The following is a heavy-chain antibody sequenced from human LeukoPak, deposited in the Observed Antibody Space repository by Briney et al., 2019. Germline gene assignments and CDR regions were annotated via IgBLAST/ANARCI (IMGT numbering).Heavy chain of an antibody. CDR3: ARALTQYYDSSAAAGY. J-gene: IGHJ4*02. Sequence: GASVKVSCKASGYTFTSYDINWVRQATGQGLEWMGWMNPNSGNTGYAQKFQGRVTMTRNTSISTAYMELSSLRSVDTAVYYCARALTQYYDSSAAAGYWGQGTLVTVSS. CDR2: MNPNSGNT. CDR1: GYTFTSYD. V-gene: IGHV1-8*01. D-gene: IGHD3-22*01.